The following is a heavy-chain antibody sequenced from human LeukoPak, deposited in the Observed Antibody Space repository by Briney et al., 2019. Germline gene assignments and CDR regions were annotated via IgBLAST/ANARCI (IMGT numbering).Heavy chain of an antibody. Sequence: SQTLSLTCTVSGGSISSGDYYWSWIRQPPGKGLEWSGYIYYSGSTYYNPSLKSRVTISADTSKNQFSLKLSSVTAADTAVYYCARELRLQLDPWGQGTLVTVSS. CDR3: ARELRLQLDP. CDR2: IYYSGST. V-gene: IGHV4-30-4*01. J-gene: IGHJ5*02. D-gene: IGHD2-2*01. CDR1: GGSISSGDYY.